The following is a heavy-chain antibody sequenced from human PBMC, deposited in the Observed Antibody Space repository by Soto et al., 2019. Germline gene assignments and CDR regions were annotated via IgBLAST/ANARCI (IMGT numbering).Heavy chain of an antibody. Sequence: PGGSLRLSCAASGFTFYTFGFNWVRQAPGKGLEWVSLISCDGGSTYYADSVKGRFTISRDNSKNSLYLQMNSLRTEETALYYCAKDSGGSHNYFDYWGQGTLVTVSS. CDR3: AKDSGGSHNYFDY. J-gene: IGHJ4*02. CDR1: GFTFYTFG. D-gene: IGHD1-26*01. V-gene: IGHV3-43*02. CDR2: ISCDGGST.